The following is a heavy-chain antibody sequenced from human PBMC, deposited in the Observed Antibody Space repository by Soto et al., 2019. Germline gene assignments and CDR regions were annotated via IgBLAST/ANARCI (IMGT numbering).Heavy chain of an antibody. CDR3: ARDRRGPHNSRGSIDP. D-gene: IGHD3-10*01. CDR1: GDYIMSGGYY. Sequence: SETLSLTCNVSGDYIMSGGYYWSWIRQRPVKDLEWIGYIYYTGSTYYNRSLRSRLSMSVDTSENQFSLKLTSVTAADTAIYYCARDRRGPHNSRGSIDPWGQGIMVIVSS. J-gene: IGHJ5*02. CDR2: IYYTGST. V-gene: IGHV4-31*03.